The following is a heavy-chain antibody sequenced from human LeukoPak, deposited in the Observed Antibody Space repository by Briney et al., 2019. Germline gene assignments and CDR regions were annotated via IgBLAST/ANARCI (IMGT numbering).Heavy chain of an antibody. Sequence: GGSLRLSCAASGFTFTSVWMHWFRQAPGRGLVWISRISTDGAVTGYADSVKGRFTISRDNAKNTLYLQMNSLRAEDMAVYYCARDRTTVTLFDSWGQGALVTVSS. CDR3: ARDRTTVTLFDS. D-gene: IGHD4-17*01. J-gene: IGHJ4*02. CDR1: GFTFTSVW. V-gene: IGHV3-74*01. CDR2: ISTDGAVT.